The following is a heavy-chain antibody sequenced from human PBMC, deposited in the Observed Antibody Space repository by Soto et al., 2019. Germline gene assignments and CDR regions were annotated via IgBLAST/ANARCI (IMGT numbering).Heavy chain of an antibody. V-gene: IGHV4-4*02. Sequence: SETLSLTCAVSGGSISSSNWWSWVRQPPGKGLEWIGEIYHSGSTNYNPSLKSRVTISVDKSKNQFSLKLSSVTAADTAVYYWATFPDYYYSGMDVWGKGTRVTFPS. CDR2: IYHSGST. CDR1: GGSISSSNW. CDR3: ATFPDYYYSGMDV. J-gene: IGHJ6*04.